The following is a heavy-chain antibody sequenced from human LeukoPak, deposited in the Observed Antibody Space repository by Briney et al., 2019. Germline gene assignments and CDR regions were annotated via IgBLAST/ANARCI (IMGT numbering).Heavy chain of an antibody. CDR2: ISSGGST. CDR3: ARDIVAPEGV. D-gene: IGHD6-13*01. J-gene: IGHJ4*02. V-gene: IGHV3-53*01. CDR1: GFTFSNNY. Sequence: GGSLRLSCAASGFTFSNNYMSWVRQAPGKGLEWVSVISSGGSTYYADSAKGGFTIFRDNSNNTLYLQMNSLRAEDTAVYYCARDIVAPEGVWGQGTLVTVSS.